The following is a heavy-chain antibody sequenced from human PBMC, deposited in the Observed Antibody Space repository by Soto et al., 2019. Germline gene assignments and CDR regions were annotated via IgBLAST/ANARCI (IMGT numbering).Heavy chain of an antibody. CDR2: IYPGDSDT. CDR3: ARRRDRVAAAAPYYYYGMDV. Sequence: PGESLKISCKGPGYSFTSYWIGWVRQMPGKGLEWMGIIYPGDSDTRYSPSFQGQVTISADKSISTAYLQWSSLKASDTAMYYCARRRDRVAAAAPYYYYGMDVWGQGTTVTVSS. V-gene: IGHV5-51*01. CDR1: GYSFTSYW. D-gene: IGHD6-13*01. J-gene: IGHJ6*02.